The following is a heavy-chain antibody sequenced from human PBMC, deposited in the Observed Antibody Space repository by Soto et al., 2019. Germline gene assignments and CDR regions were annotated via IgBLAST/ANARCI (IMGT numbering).Heavy chain of an antibody. CDR3: ARDPPLSEITFGGVIVPWVSDY. CDR2: ISSSSSTI. V-gene: IGHV3-48*01. Sequence: GGSLRLSCAASGFTFSSYSMNWVRQAPGKGLEWVSYISSSSSTIYYAESVKGRFTISRDNAKNSLYLQMNSLRAEDTAVYYCARDPPLSEITFGGVIVPWVSDYWGQGTLVTVSS. J-gene: IGHJ4*02. CDR1: GFTFSSYS. D-gene: IGHD3-16*02.